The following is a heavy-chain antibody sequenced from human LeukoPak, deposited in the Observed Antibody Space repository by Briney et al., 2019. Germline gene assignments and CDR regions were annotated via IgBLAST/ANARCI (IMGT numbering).Heavy chain of an antibody. V-gene: IGHV3-7*03. D-gene: IGHD6-13*01. Sequence: GGSLRLSCAASGFAFSNYWMTWVRQAPGKGLEWVANIKQDGSDKYYVDSVRGRFAISRDNAKSSLFLQMNSLRAEDTAAYYCARDSGWFRFDYWGQGTLVTVSS. CDR1: GFAFSNYW. CDR2: IKQDGSDK. CDR3: ARDSGWFRFDY. J-gene: IGHJ4*02.